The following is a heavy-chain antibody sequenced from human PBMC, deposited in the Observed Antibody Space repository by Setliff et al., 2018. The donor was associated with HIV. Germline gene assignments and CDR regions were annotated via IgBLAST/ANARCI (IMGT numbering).Heavy chain of an antibody. CDR3: AKSHTFYFDTPSYPLDY. CDR1: GFNFRTYA. J-gene: IGHJ4*02. CDR2: ISGSGDSA. D-gene: IGHD3-9*01. V-gene: IGHV3-23*01. Sequence: GGSLRLSCAVSGFNFRTYAMSRVRQAPGKGLDWVSVISGSGDSAYYADSVKGRFTISRDDSKNMLFLQMDSLRVEDTAVYYCAKSHTFYFDTPSYPLDYWGQGTLVTVSS.